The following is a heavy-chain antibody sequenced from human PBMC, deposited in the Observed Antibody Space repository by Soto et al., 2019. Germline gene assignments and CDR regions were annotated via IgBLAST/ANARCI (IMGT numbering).Heavy chain of an antibody. V-gene: IGHV4-31*09. D-gene: IGHD1-1*01. CDR1: GGSISSGGYY. J-gene: IGHJ4*02. Sequence: SETLSLTCTVSGGSISSGGYYWSWIRQHPGKGLELIGYIYYTGSTYYNPSLKSRVTISVDKSKNQFSLKLMSLSAADTAVYYCGRLEGLATISYYFDYWGQGALVTVSS. CDR2: IYYTGST. CDR3: GRLEGLATISYYFDY.